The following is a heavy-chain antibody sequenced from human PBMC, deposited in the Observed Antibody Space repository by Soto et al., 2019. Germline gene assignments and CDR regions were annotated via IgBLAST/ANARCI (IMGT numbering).Heavy chain of an antibody. CDR1: GGSISSYY. Sequence: QVQLQESGPGLVKPSETLSLTCTVSGGSISSYYWSWIRQPAGKGLEWIGRIYTSGSTNYNPSLKSRVTMSVDTYKYQFSLKLSSVTAADTAVYYCARGGKGFTYYDILTGYPTDGMDVWGQGTTVTVSS. D-gene: IGHD3-9*01. CDR3: ARGGKGFTYYDILTGYPTDGMDV. J-gene: IGHJ6*02. CDR2: IYTSGST. V-gene: IGHV4-4*07.